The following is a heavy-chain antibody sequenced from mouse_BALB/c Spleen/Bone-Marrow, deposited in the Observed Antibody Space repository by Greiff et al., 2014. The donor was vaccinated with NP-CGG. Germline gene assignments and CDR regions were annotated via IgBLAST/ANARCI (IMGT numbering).Heavy chain of an antibody. Sequence: VQLKESGPELVKPGASVKMSCKASGYTFTSYVMHRMKQKPGQGLEWIGYINPYNDGTKYNETFKGKATLTSDKSSSTAYMDLSSLTSEDSAVYFCARSEYFGSSYDYWGQGTTLTVSS. CDR1: GYTFTSYV. V-gene: IGHV1-14*01. D-gene: IGHD1-1*01. CDR3: ARSEYFGSSYDY. J-gene: IGHJ2*01. CDR2: INPYNDGT.